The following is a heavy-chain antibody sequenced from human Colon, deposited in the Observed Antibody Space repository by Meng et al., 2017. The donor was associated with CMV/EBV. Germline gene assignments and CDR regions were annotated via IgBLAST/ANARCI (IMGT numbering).Heavy chain of an antibody. CDR2: TNWNGGST. D-gene: IGHD5-24*01. CDR3: ARGQGNARVWLNHSFDF. V-gene: IGHV3-20*04. CDR1: GFTFDDYG. J-gene: IGHJ4*02. Sequence: GGSLRLSCVASGFTFDDYGMGWVRQAPGKGLEWVSGTNWNGGSTDYADSVKGRFTISRDTAKNSLFLQMKNLRAEDTGLYYCARGQGNARVWLNHSFDFWGQGTPVTVSS.